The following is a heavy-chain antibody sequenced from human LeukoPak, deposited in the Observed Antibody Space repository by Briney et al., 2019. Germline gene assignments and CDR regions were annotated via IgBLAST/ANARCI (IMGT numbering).Heavy chain of an antibody. CDR2: IWYDGSRK. Sequence: PGGSLRLSCAASGLTFSGYGFHWVRQAPGKGLEWVAVIWYDGSRKYYADSVKGRFTISRDNSKNTLFLQMNSLRADDTAVYYCATEGGSGNSPPCDFNYWGQGTLVTVSS. CDR3: ATEGGSGNSPPCDFNY. D-gene: IGHD4-23*01. V-gene: IGHV3-33*01. J-gene: IGHJ4*02. CDR1: GLTFSGYG.